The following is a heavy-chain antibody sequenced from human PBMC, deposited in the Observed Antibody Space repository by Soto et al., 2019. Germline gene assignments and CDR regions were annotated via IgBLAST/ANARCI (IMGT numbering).Heavy chain of an antibody. CDR1: GYSFTSYW. J-gene: IGHJ3*02. V-gene: IGHV5-51*01. CDR3: ARHGGVEYYYDSSGTKDAFDI. D-gene: IGHD3-22*01. CDR2: IYPGDSDT. Sequence: ESLKISCKGSGYSFTSYWIGWVRQMPGKGLEWMGIIYPGDSDTRYSPSFQGQVTISADKSISTAYLQWSSLKASDTAMYYCARHGGVEYYYDSSGTKDAFDIWGQGTMVTVSS.